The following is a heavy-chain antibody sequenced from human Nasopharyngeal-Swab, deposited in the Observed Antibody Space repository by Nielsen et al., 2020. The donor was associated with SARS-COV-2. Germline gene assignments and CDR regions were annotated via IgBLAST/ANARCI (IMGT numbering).Heavy chain of an antibody. CDR3: ARVDRPGITMVRGVIITPTSYYYYYMDV. Sequence: SQTLSLTCAVYVGSFSGYYWSWSRQPPGKGLEWIGEINHSGSTNYNPSPKSRVTISVDTSKNQFSLKLSSVTAADTAVYYCARVDRPGITMVRGVIITPTSYYYYYMDVWGKGTTVTVSS. CDR2: INHSGST. J-gene: IGHJ6*03. D-gene: IGHD3-10*01. V-gene: IGHV4-34*01. CDR1: VGSFSGYY.